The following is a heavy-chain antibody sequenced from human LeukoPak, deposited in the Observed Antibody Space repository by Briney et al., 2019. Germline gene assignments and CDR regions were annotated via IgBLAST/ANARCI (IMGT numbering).Heavy chain of an antibody. CDR1: GYSFTNYW. CDR3: ARLLRNIAAAVYFFDY. D-gene: IGHD6-13*01. V-gene: IGHV5-51*01. CDR2: IYPGDSDT. J-gene: IGHJ4*02. Sequence: GESLKISCKGSGYSFTNYWIGWVRQMPGKGLEWMGIIYPGDSDTRYSPSFQGQVTISADKSISTAYLQWSSLKASDTAMYYCARLLRNIAAAVYFFDYWGQGTLVTVSS.